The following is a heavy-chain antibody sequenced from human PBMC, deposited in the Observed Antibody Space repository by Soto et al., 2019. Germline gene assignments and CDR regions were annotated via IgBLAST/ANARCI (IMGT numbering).Heavy chain of an antibody. Sequence: QVQLVQSGAEVKKPGASVKVSCKASGYTFTSYGISWVRQAPGQGLEWMGWISAYNGNTNYAQKLQGRVTMTTDTSTSTAYLELXSLRSDDTAVYYCARDEDCSSTSCYGLYYYYGMDVWGQGTTVTVSS. CDR1: GYTFTSYG. V-gene: IGHV1-18*01. CDR3: ARDEDCSSTSCYGLYYYYGMDV. D-gene: IGHD2-2*01. J-gene: IGHJ6*02. CDR2: ISAYNGNT.